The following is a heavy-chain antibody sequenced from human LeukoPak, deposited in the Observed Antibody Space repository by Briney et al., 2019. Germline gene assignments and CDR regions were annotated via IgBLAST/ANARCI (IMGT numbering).Heavy chain of an antibody. J-gene: IGHJ4*02. Sequence: SGGSLRLSCAASGFIFSDFYMGWIRQAPGKGLEWVSYISISGTTTNYADSVKGRFTISRDDARNSLYLQMNSLRLEDTAGYYCAKGAGYSSNWNFDYWGQGTLVTVSS. CDR1: GFIFSDFY. V-gene: IGHV3-11*01. CDR3: AKGAGYSSNWNFDY. CDR2: ISISGTTT. D-gene: IGHD6-13*01.